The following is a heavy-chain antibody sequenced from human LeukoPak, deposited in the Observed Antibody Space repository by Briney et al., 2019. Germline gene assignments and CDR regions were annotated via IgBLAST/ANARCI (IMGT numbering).Heavy chain of an antibody. CDR1: GGSISSYY. CDR2: IYYSGST. J-gene: IGHJ6*03. CDR3: ARVPPKTTVTTRYYYYYMDV. Sequence: SETLSLTCTVSGGSISSYYWSWIRQPPGKGLEWTGYIYYSGSTNYNPSLKSRVTISVDTSKNQFSLKLSSVTAADTAVYYCARVPPKTTVTTRYYYYYMDVWGKGTTVTVSS. D-gene: IGHD4-17*01. V-gene: IGHV4-59*01.